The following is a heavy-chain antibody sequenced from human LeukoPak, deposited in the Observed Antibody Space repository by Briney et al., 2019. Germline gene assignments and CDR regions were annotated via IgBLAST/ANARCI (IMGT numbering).Heavy chain of an antibody. V-gene: IGHV4-4*07. Sequence: SETLSLTCSVAGGSIKNFFWTWTRQSAGKGLEWIGRISGSDFTNYNPPLKSRVTLSIDTSKNQFSLRLNSVTAADTAVYYCARDDWIVGGNNWFDPWGRGILVTVSS. CDR2: ISGSDFT. D-gene: IGHD3-22*01. J-gene: IGHJ5*02. CDR1: GGSIKNFF. CDR3: ARDDWIVGGNNWFDP.